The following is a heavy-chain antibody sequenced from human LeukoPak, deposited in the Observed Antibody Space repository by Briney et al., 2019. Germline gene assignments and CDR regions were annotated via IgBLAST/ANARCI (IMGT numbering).Heavy chain of an antibody. CDR3: AREKGDYYYYGMDV. J-gene: IGHJ6*02. Sequence: GGSLRLSCAASGFTVSSNYMSWVRQAPGKGLEWVSVIYSGGSTYYADSVKGRFTISRDNSKNTLCLQMNSLRAEDTAVYYCAREKGDYYYYGMDVWGQGTTVTVSS. CDR2: IYSGGST. CDR1: GFTVSSNY. V-gene: IGHV3-66*01. D-gene: IGHD1-26*01.